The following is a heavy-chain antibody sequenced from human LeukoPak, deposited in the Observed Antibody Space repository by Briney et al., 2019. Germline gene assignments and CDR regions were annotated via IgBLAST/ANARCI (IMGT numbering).Heavy chain of an antibody. CDR1: GSTFSASD. CDR3: AREAWDAFDI. Sequence: GGSLRLSCGASGSTFSASDMHWVRQAPGKGLVWVSRSNSDGSSTNYADSVKGRFTISRDNAKNTLYLQMNSLRAEDTAVYYSAREAWDAFDIWGEGPMVRVFS. V-gene: IGHV3-74*01. J-gene: IGHJ3*02. CDR2: SNSDGSST.